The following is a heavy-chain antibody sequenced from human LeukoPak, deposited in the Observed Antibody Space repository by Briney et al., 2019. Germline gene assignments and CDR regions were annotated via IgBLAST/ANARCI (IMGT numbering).Heavy chain of an antibody. V-gene: IGHV4-4*02. CDR2: IYHSGST. CDR3: ARQLYYDSTGYNFDF. Sequence: GALRLSCAASGFTFSSYDMTWVRQAPGKGLEWIGEIYHSGSTNYNPSLRSRVTISVDKSKNQFSLKLTSVTAADTAVYYCARQLYYDSTGYNFDFWGQGALVTVSS. D-gene: IGHD3-22*01. CDR1: GFTFSSYDM. J-gene: IGHJ4*02.